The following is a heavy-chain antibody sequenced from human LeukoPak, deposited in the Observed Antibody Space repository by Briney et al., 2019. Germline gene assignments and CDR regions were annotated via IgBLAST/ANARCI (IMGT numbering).Heavy chain of an antibody. J-gene: IGHJ5*02. CDR2: INHSGST. V-gene: IGHV4-39*06. CDR1: GGSISTSSYY. D-gene: IGHD6-13*01. CDR3: ARLGGAAAGGGAIFDP. Sequence: PSETLSLTCTVSGGSISTSSYYWGWIRQPPGKGLEWIGEINHSGSTNYNPSLKSRVTISVDTSKNQFALKLSSMTAADTAVYYCARLGGAAAGGGAIFDPWGQGTLVTVSS.